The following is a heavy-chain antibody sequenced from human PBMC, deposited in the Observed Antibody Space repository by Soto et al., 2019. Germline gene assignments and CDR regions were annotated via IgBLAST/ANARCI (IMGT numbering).Heavy chain of an antibody. CDR2: IYHSGST. Sequence: SETLSLTCAVSGDSMSSGHYWGWIRQPPGKGLEWIGIIYHSGSTYYNPSLKSRLTVSVDTSKNQFSLKLRSVTAADTAVYYCARGSYTGSFPPHFDYWGQGTLVTVSS. J-gene: IGHJ4*02. CDR1: GDSMSSGHY. CDR3: ARGSYTGSFPPHFDY. D-gene: IGHD1-26*01. V-gene: IGHV4-38-2*01.